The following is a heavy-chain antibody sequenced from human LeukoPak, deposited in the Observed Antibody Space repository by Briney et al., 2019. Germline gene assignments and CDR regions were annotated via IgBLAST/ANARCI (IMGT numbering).Heavy chain of an antibody. D-gene: IGHD4-17*01. Sequence: GGSLRLSCAASGFTFSSYSMNWVRQAPGKGLEWVSSISSSSSYIYYADSVKGRFTISRDNAKNSLYLQMNSLRAEDTAVYYCARDLLNDYGDPDAFDIWGQGTMVTVSS. V-gene: IGHV3-21*01. CDR1: GFTFSSYS. CDR3: ARDLLNDYGDPDAFDI. CDR2: ISSSSSYI. J-gene: IGHJ3*02.